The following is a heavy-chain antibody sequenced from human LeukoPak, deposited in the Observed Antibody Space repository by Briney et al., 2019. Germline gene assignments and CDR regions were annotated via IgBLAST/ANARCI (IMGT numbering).Heavy chain of an antibody. V-gene: IGHV1-2*02. CDR2: INPNSGGA. D-gene: IGHD2-15*01. Sequence: ASVKVSCKASGYTFTGYYMHWVRQAPGQGLEWMGWINPNSGGANYAQKFQGRVTMTRDTSISTAYMEPSRLRSDDTAVYYCARDSRYCSGGSCFFWFDPWGQGTLVTVSS. J-gene: IGHJ5*02. CDR3: ARDSRYCSGGSCFFWFDP. CDR1: GYTFTGYY.